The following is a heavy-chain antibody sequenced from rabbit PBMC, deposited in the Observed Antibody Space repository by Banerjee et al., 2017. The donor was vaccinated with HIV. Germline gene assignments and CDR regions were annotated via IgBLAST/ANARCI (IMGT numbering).Heavy chain of an antibody. CDR1: GFSFSSSYY. D-gene: IGHD1-1*01. CDR2: IYGGSSGST. Sequence: QSLEESGGDLVKPGASLTLTCTASGFSFSSSYYMCWVRQAPGKGLEWIACIYGGSSGSTDYASWAKGRFTISKTSSTTVTLQMTSLTAADTATYFCARAGYFGDGYFNLWGPGTLVTVS. V-gene: IGHV1S40*01. CDR3: ARAGYFGDGYFNL. J-gene: IGHJ4*01.